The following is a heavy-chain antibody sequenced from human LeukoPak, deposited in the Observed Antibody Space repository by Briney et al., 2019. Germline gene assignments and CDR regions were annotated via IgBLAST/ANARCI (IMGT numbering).Heavy chain of an antibody. CDR1: GGSFSGYY. CDR3: ARQRGYSDY. V-gene: IGHV4-34*01. D-gene: IGHD5-18*01. Sequence: SETLSLTCAVYGGSFSGYYWSWIRQPPGKGLEWIGSIYYSGSTYYNPSLKSRVTISVDTSKNQFSLKLSSVTAADTAVYYCARQRGYSDYWGQGTLVTVSS. CDR2: IYYSGST. J-gene: IGHJ4*02.